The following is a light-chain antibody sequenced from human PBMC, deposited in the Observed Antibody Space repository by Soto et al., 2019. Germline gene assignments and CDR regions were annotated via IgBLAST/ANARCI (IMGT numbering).Light chain of an antibody. CDR2: SVS. CDR3: QQYNDWPYT. CDR1: QSVSRN. Sequence: EIVMTQSPATLSVSPGERATLSCRASQSVSRNLAWYRKEPGQAPRLLIYSVSTRATGIPGRFTGSGSGTEFTLTISSLQSEDFALYYCQQYNDWPYTFGQGTKVDIK. V-gene: IGKV3-15*01. J-gene: IGKJ2*01.